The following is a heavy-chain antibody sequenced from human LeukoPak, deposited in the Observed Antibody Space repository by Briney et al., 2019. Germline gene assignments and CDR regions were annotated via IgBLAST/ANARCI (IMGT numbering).Heavy chain of an antibody. J-gene: IGHJ4*02. CDR3: AREGIVGATVDY. V-gene: IGHV4-38-2*02. CDR2: IYHSGST. CDR1: GCSISSGYY. Sequence: SETLSLTCTVSGCSISSGYYWGWIRQPPGKGLEWIGSIYHSGSTYYNPSLKSRVTISVDTSKNQFSLKLSSVTAADTAMYYCAREGIVGATVDYWGQGTLVTVSS. D-gene: IGHD1-26*01.